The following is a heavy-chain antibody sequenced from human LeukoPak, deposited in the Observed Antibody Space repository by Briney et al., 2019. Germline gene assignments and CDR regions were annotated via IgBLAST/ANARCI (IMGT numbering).Heavy chain of an antibody. D-gene: IGHD5-18*01. V-gene: IGHV3-66*01. J-gene: IGHJ4*02. CDR3: AKDVGYSHGHSFDY. CDR2: IYSGGST. CDR1: GFSVSSKY. Sequence: PGGSLRLSCAVSGFSVSSKYMSWVRQAPGKGLEGVSVIYSGGSTYYADSVKGRFTISRDNSKNTLYLQMNSLRAEDTAVYYCAKDVGYSHGHSFDYWGQGAQVTVSS.